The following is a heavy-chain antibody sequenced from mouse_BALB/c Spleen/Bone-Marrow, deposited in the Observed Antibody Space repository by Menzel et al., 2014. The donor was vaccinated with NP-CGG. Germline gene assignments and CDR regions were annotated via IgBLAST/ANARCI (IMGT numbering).Heavy chain of an antibody. D-gene: IGHD2-14*01. CDR1: GFDFSRYW. V-gene: IGHV4-1*02. Sequence: EVKLMESGGGLVQPGGSLKLSCAASGFDFSRYWMSWVRQAPGKGLEWIGEINPDSSTINYTPSLKDKFIISRDNAKNTLYLQMSKVRSGDTALYYCARTEVRRGYYAMDYWGQGTSVTVSS. CDR3: ARTEVRRGYYAMDY. J-gene: IGHJ4*01. CDR2: INPDSSTI.